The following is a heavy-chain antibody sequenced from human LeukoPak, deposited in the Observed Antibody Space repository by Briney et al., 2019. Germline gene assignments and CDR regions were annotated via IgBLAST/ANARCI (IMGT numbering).Heavy chain of an antibody. D-gene: IGHD6-13*01. CDR3: ASRIAAAPIDY. CDR1: SDSFSSNYL. Sequence: SETLSLTCAVSSDSFSSNYLWTWVRQPPGEGLEWIGEVSHGGNTFYMPSLKSRVTISVDKSENQFSLKLSSVTAADTAIYYCASRIAAAPIDYWGPGTLVTVSS. CDR2: VSHGGNT. J-gene: IGHJ4*02. V-gene: IGHV4-4*02.